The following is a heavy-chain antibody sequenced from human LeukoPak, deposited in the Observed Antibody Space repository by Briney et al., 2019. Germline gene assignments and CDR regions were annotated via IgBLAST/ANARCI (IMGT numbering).Heavy chain of an antibody. CDR2: ISSSGSTI. CDR1: GFTFSSYA. V-gene: IGHV3-48*04. Sequence: PGGSLRLSCAASGFTFSSYAMSWVRQAPGKGLEWVSYISSSGSTIYYADSVKGRFTISRDNAKNSLYLQMNSLRAEDTAVYYCARDPTEGVPMDVWGQGTTVTVSS. CDR3: ARDPTEGVPMDV. D-gene: IGHD3-10*01. J-gene: IGHJ6*02.